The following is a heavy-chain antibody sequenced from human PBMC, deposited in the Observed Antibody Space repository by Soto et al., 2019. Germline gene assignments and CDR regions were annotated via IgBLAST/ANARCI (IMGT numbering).Heavy chain of an antibody. D-gene: IGHD6-13*01. CDR3: ARVIASAADFDY. J-gene: IGHJ4*02. Sequence: ASVKVSCKASGYTFTSYGLSWVRQAPGQGLEWMGWISAYNRNPNYAQKLQGRVTMTTDTSTSTAYMELRNLRSDDTAVFYCARVIASAADFDYWGQGTLVTVSS. V-gene: IGHV1-18*01. CDR2: ISAYNRNP. CDR1: GYTFTSYG.